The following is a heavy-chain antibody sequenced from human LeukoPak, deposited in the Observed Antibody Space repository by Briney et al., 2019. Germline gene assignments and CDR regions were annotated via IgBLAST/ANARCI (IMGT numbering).Heavy chain of an antibody. CDR2: IGGNSRSI. CDR1: GFTFSAYG. V-gene: IGHV3-21*01. J-gene: IGHJ4*02. Sequence: GGSLRLSCAASGFTFSAYGMSWVRQAPGKGLEWVSSIGGNSRSIYYADSLKGRFAISRDNAKNSLYLQMNSLRAEDTAVYYCAREIPGEGFDYWGQGTLVTVSS. D-gene: IGHD1-14*01. CDR3: AREIPGEGFDY.